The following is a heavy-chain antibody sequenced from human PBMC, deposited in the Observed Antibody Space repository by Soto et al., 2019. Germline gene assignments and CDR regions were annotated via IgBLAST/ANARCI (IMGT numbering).Heavy chain of an antibody. J-gene: IGHJ4*02. CDR1: GGSLSSGGYS. CDR3: SRGSPNSS. CDR2: IYHSGST. Sequence: SETLSLTCAVSGGSLSSGGYSWSWIRQPPGKGLEWIGYIYHSGSTYYNPSLKSRVTISVDRSKNQFSLKLSSVAAADTAGYYCSRGSPNSSWGQGTLGTVSS. D-gene: IGHD3-22*01. V-gene: IGHV4-30-2*01.